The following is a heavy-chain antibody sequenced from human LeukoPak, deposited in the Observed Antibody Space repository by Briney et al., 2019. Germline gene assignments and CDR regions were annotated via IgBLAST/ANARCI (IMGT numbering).Heavy chain of an antibody. Sequence: PGGSLRLSCAASGFTFSNHAMNWVRQAPGKGLEWVASISSSSIYIYYGDSVKGRFTISRDNAMNSVYLQMNSLRAEDTAVYYCARAKRNGFDIWGQGTMVTVSS. CDR3: ARAKRNGFDI. J-gene: IGHJ3*02. V-gene: IGHV3-21*06. CDR1: GFTFSNHA. CDR2: ISSSSIYI.